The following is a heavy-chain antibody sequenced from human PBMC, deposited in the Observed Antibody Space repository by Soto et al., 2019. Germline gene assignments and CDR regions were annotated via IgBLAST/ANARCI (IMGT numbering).Heavy chain of an antibody. Sequence: QVQLVQSGAEVKKPGASVKVSCKASGYTFTSYYMHWVRQAPGQGLEWMGIINPSGGSTSYAQKSQGTVTMTTGTSTSTVYMALSSLRSEDTAVYYCAREGYCSGGSCYPNRYFDYWGQGTLVTVSS. CDR1: GYTFTSYY. CDR2: INPSGGST. D-gene: IGHD2-15*01. CDR3: AREGYCSGGSCYPNRYFDY. J-gene: IGHJ4*02. V-gene: IGHV1-46*01.